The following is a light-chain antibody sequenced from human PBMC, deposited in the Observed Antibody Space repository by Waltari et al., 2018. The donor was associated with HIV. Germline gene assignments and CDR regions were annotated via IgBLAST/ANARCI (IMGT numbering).Light chain of an antibody. CDR3: AAWDDSLNGPWV. CDR1: SPNIGSNY. J-gene: IGLJ3*02. CDR2: KSY. Sequence: QSVLTQPPSASGTPGQRVTISCSGSSPNIGSNYVFWYQQFPGAAPKLLIYKSYQRPSGVPDRFSGSKSGTSASLTISGLRSEDEADYYCAAWDDSLNGPWVFGGGTKLTVL. V-gene: IGLV1-47*01.